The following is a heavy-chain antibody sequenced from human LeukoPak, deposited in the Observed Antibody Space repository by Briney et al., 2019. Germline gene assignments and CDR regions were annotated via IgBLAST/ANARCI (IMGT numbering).Heavy chain of an antibody. CDR1: GFTFSSYA. D-gene: IGHD3-10*01. Sequence: GGSLRLSCAASGFTFSSYAMSWVRQAPGKGLEWVSSISSSSSYIYYADSVKGRFTISRDNAKNSLYLQMNSLRAEDTAVYYCARDYYTIPSYSGGVEDYYGMDVWGQGTTVTVSS. J-gene: IGHJ6*02. V-gene: IGHV3-21*01. CDR2: ISSSSSYI. CDR3: ARDYYTIPSYSGGVEDYYGMDV.